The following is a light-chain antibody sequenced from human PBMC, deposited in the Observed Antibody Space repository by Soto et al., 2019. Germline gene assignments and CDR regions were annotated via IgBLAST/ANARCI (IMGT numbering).Light chain of an antibody. V-gene: IGLV2-14*01. CDR1: SSDVGGYNY. J-gene: IGLJ1*01. CDR2: EVS. Sequence: QSALTQPASVSGSPRQSITISCTGTSSDVGGYNYVSWYQQHPGKAPKLMIYEVSNRPSGVSNRFSGTKSGNTASLTISGLQAADEDDYYCSSYTSSSILYVFGTGTKLTVL. CDR3: SSYTSSSILYV.